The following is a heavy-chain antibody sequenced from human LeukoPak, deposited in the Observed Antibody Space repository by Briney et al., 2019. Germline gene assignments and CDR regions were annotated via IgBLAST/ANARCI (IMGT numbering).Heavy chain of an antibody. CDR2: IYTEGST. D-gene: IGHD6-19*01. J-gene: IGHJ4*02. CDR1: GFTVSSNY. CDR3: ATGGSGWYALRY. Sequence: GGSLRLSCAASGFTVSSNYTSWVRQAPGKGLEWVSVIYTEGSTFYADSVKGRFTISRDNSKNTLYLQMNSLRAEDTAVYYCATGGSGWYALRYWGQGTLVTVSS. V-gene: IGHV3-66*01.